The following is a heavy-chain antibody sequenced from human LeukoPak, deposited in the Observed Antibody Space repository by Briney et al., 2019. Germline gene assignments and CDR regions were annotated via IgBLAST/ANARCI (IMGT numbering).Heavy chain of an antibody. CDR1: GFTFSSYS. J-gene: IGHJ4*02. Sequence: GGSLRLSCAASGFTFSSYSMNWVRQAPGKGLEWVSSISSSSSYIHYADSVKGRFTISRDNAKNSLYLQMNSLRAEDTAVYYCARVSVVITTGDYWGQGTLVTVSS. CDR2: ISSSSSYI. D-gene: IGHD3-22*01. CDR3: ARVSVVITTGDY. V-gene: IGHV3-21*01.